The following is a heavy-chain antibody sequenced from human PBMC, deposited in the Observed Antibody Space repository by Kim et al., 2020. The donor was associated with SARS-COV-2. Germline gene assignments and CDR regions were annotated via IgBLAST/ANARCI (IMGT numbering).Heavy chain of an antibody. V-gene: IGHV4-34*01. CDR3: ATTPSSVTTSYLFDY. J-gene: IGHJ4*02. Sequence: SETLSLTCAVYGGSFSGYYWSWIRQPPGKGLEWIGEINHSGSTNYNPSLKSRVTISVDTSKNQFSLKLSSVTAADTAVYYCATTPSSVTTSYLFDYWGQGTLVTVSS. CDR1: GGSFSGYY. CDR2: INHSGST. D-gene: IGHD4-4*01.